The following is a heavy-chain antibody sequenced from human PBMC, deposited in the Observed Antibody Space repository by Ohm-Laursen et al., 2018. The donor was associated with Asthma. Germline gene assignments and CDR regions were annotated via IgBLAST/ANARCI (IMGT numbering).Heavy chain of an antibody. CDR3: ARDLVRTGYYGGTSHHGLDV. Sequence: SLRLSCAASGFTFDDYAMHWVRHAPGKGLEWVSGISWNSGSIGYVDSVKGRITISRDNAKNSLYLQMNSLRDEDSAMYYCARDLVRTGYYGGTSHHGLDVWGQGTTVIVSS. J-gene: IGHJ6*02. V-gene: IGHV3-9*01. CDR2: ISWNSGSI. CDR1: GFTFDDYA. D-gene: IGHD3-9*01.